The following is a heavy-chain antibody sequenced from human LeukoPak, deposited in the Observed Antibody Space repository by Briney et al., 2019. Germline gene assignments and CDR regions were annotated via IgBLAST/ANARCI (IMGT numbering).Heavy chain of an antibody. CDR1: GFTFSSYS. V-gene: IGHV3-53*01. Sequence: GGSLRLSCAASGFTFSSYSMNWVRQAPGKGLEWVSVIYSGGSTYYADSVKGRFTISRDNSKNTLYLQMNSLRAEDTAVYFCARYFYDSSGYPYYFDYWGQGTLVTVSS. D-gene: IGHD3-22*01. J-gene: IGHJ4*02. CDR3: ARYFYDSSGYPYYFDY. CDR2: IYSGGST.